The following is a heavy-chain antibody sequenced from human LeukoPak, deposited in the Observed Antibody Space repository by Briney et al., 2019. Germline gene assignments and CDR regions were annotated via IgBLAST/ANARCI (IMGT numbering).Heavy chain of an antibody. Sequence: GGSLRLSCAASGFTFSSYGMHWVRQAPGKGLEWVAFIRYDGSNKYYADSVKGRFTISRDNSKNTLYLQMNSLRAEDTAVYYCAKDRVAVAVGWFDPWGQGTLVTVSS. CDR1: GFTFSSYG. CDR3: AKDRVAVAVGWFDP. CDR2: IRYDGSNK. V-gene: IGHV3-30*02. D-gene: IGHD6-19*01. J-gene: IGHJ5*02.